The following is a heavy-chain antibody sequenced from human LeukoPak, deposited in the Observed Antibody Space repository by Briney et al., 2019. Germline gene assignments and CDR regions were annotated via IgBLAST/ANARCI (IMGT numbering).Heavy chain of an antibody. CDR2: INPNSGGT. J-gene: IGHJ4*02. V-gene: IGHV1-2*02. CDR1: GYTFTGYY. CDR3: ARDQDFWSGYYSYFDY. D-gene: IGHD3-3*01. Sequence: ASVKVSCKASGYTFTGYYMHWVRQAPGQGLEWMGWINPNSGGTNYAQKFQGRVTMTRDTSISTAYMELSRLRSDDTAMYYCARDQDFWSGYYSYFDYWGQGTLVTVSS.